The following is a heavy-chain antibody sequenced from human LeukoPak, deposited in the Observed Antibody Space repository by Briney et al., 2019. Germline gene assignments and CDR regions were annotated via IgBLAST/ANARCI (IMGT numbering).Heavy chain of an antibody. Sequence: GASLKVSCKASGYTFTGYYMHWVRQAPGQGLEWMGWINPNNGGTNYAQKFQGRVTMTRDTSINTANMELSSLRSDDTALYYCAREMESATVVTPGYWGQGTLVTVSS. D-gene: IGHD4-23*01. CDR2: INPNNGGT. V-gene: IGHV1-2*02. CDR1: GYTFTGYY. J-gene: IGHJ4*02. CDR3: AREMESATVVTPGY.